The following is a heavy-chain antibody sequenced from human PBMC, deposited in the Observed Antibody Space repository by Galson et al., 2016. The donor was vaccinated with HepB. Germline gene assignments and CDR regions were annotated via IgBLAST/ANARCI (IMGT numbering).Heavy chain of an antibody. CDR3: ARNRHCSGGGCYGA. Sequence: SLRLSCAASGFTFRSYAMTWARQAPGKGLEWVSTISGSGGSTYHADSVKGRFTISRDNSKNTVYLQMNSLRAEDTAVYYCARNRHCSGGGCYGAWGQGTLVTVSS. V-gene: IGHV3-23*01. CDR2: ISGSGGST. D-gene: IGHD2-15*01. J-gene: IGHJ5*02. CDR1: GFTFRSYA.